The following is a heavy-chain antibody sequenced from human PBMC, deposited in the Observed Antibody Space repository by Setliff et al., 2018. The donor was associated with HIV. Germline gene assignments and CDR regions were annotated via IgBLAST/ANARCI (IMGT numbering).Heavy chain of an antibody. CDR1: GFTFRSYE. CDR3: ARAGYYYASSGYYDGDISHYFDY. CDR2: ISSGGSTI. V-gene: IGHV3-48*03. Sequence: HPGGSLRLSCAASGFTFRSYEMNWVRQAPGKGLEWVSYISSGGSTIYYADSVKGRFTISRDNAKNSLYLQMNSLRVGDTAVYYCARAGYYYASSGYYDGDISHYFDYWGQGTLVTVSS. D-gene: IGHD3-22*01. J-gene: IGHJ4*02.